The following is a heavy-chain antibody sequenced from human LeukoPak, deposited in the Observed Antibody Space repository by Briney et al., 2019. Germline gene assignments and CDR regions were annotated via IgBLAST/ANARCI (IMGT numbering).Heavy chain of an antibody. Sequence: GAPVKVSCKASGYTFTSYGISWVRQAPGQGLEWMGWISAYNGNTNYAQKLQGRVTMTTDTSTSTAYMELSRLRSDDTAVYYCARGKNYEYVWGSFDPWGQGTLVTVSS. V-gene: IGHV1-18*01. CDR3: ARGKNYEYVWGSFDP. CDR1: GYTFTSYG. J-gene: IGHJ5*02. CDR2: ISAYNGNT. D-gene: IGHD3-16*01.